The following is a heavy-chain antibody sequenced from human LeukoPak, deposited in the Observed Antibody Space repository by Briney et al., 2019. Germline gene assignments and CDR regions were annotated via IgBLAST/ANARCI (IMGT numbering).Heavy chain of an antibody. V-gene: IGHV3-11*04. CDR2: ISSRSSSI. CDR3: APAGDFWTAYLDY. J-gene: IGHJ4*02. D-gene: IGHD3/OR15-3a*01. CDR1: GFTFSDYY. Sequence: GGSLRLSCGASGFTFSDYYMSWIRQAPGKRLEWVSYISSRSSSIYYADSVKGRFTISRDNAKNSLYLQMNSLRAEDTAVYYCAPAGDFWTAYLDYWGQGILVTVSS.